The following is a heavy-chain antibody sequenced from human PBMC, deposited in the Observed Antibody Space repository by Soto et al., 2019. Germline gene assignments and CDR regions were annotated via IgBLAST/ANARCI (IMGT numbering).Heavy chain of an antibody. D-gene: IGHD1-26*01. CDR1: GFTFSDYY. CDR3: ARGPYSGSYVAFDI. V-gene: IGHV3-11*06. J-gene: IGHJ3*02. CDR2: ISSSSSYT. Sequence: GGSLRSCCAASGFTFSDYYMSWIRQAPGKGLEWVSYISSSSSYTNYAGSVKGRFTISRDNAKNSLYLQMNSLRAEDTAVYYCARGPYSGSYVAFDIWGQGTMVTVSS.